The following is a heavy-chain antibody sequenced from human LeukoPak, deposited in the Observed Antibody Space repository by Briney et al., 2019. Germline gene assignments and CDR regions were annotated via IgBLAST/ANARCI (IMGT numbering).Heavy chain of an antibody. CDR1: GGTFSSYA. J-gene: IGHJ4*02. D-gene: IGHD3-3*01. CDR3: ARGPGILTIFGPHLYYFDY. V-gene: IGHV1-69*04. Sequence: SVKVSCKASGGTFSSYAISWVRQAPGQGHEWMGRIIPILGIANYAQKFQGRVTITADKSTSTAYMELSSLRSEDTAVYYCARGPGILTIFGPHLYYFDYWGQGTLVTVSS. CDR2: IIPILGIA.